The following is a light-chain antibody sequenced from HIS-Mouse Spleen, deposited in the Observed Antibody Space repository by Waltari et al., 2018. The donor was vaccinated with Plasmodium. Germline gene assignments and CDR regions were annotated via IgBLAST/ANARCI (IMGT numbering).Light chain of an antibody. CDR1: QSVLYSSNNKNY. J-gene: IGKJ2*01. Sequence: DIVMTQSPDSRAVSLGERATINCKSSQSVLYSSNNKNYLAWYQQKPGQPPKLLIYWASPRESGVPDRFSGSGSGTYFTLTISSLQAEDVAVYYCQQYYSTPYTFGQGTKLEIK. CDR2: WAS. CDR3: QQYYSTPYT. V-gene: IGKV4-1*01.